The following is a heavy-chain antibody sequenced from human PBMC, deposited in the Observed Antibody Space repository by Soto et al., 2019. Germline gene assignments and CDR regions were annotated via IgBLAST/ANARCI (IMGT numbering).Heavy chain of an antibody. CDR2: INAGNGNT. CDR1: GYTFTSYA. D-gene: IGHD2-2*01. V-gene: IGHV1-3*01. CDR3: ARAIISNWLDY. Sequence: QVQLVQSGAEVKKPGASVKDSCKASGYTFTSYAMHWVRQAPGPRLEWMGWINAGNGNTKYSQKFQGRVTITRDTAASTAYMELSSLRAEDTAVYYCARAIISNWLDYWGQGTLVTVSS. J-gene: IGHJ4*02.